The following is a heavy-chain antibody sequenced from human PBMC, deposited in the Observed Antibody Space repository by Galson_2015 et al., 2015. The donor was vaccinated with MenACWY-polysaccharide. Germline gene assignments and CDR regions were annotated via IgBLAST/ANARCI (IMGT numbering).Heavy chain of an antibody. CDR3: ARVRYSTGKYQFDY. CDR1: GFTFSSYW. V-gene: IGHV3-23*01. Sequence: SLRLSCAASGFTFSSYWMHWVRQVPGKGLEWVSTIGGSGSNTHYADSVKGRFTISRDNSKNTLSLQMNSLRAEDTAVYYCARVRYSTGKYQFDYWGQGTLVAVSS. J-gene: IGHJ4*02. CDR2: IGGSGSNT. D-gene: IGHD2-2*01.